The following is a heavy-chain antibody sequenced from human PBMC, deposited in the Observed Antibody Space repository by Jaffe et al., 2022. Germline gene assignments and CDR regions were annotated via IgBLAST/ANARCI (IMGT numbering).Heavy chain of an antibody. Sequence: QVQLQESGPGLVKPSETLSLTCAVSGYSISSGYYWGWIRQPPGKGLEWIGSIYHSGSTYYNPSLKSRVTISVDTSKNQFSLKLSSVTAADTAVYYCARQFWGYYDSSGYYYAWYFDLWGRGTLVTVSS. CDR1: GYSISSGYY. D-gene: IGHD3-22*01. CDR3: ARQFWGYYDSSGYYYAWYFDL. CDR2: IYHSGST. V-gene: IGHV4-38-2*01. J-gene: IGHJ2*01.